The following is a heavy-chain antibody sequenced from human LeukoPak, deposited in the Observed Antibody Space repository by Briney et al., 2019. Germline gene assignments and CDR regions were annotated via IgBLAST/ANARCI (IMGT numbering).Heavy chain of an antibody. CDR1: GFTFDDYG. Sequence: PGGSLRLSCAASGFTFDDYGMSWVRQAPGKGLEWVSGINWNGGSTGYADSVKGRFTISRDNAKNSLYLQMDSLRPEDTAVYYCARERVYSNSWYGCLGYWGQGTLVTVSS. J-gene: IGHJ4*02. CDR3: ARERVYSNSWYGCLGY. CDR2: INWNGGST. V-gene: IGHV3-20*04. D-gene: IGHD6-13*01.